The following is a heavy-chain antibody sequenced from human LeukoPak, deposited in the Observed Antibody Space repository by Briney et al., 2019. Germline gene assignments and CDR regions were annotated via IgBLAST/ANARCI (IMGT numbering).Heavy chain of an antibody. CDR2: IIPIFGTA. V-gene: IGHV1-69*05. CDR3: ARDRPLYTTGTIGYFDY. CDR1: GGTFSSYA. D-gene: IGHD1-1*01. J-gene: IGHJ4*02. Sequence: SVKVSCKASGGTFSSYAISWVRQAPGQGLEWMGGIIPIFGTANYAQKFQGRVTITTDESTSTAYMELSSLRSEDTAVYYCARDRPLYTTGTIGYFDYWGQGTVVTVSS.